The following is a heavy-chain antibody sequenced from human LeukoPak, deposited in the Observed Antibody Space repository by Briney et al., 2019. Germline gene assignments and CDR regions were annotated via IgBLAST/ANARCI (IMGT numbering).Heavy chain of an antibody. D-gene: IGHD5-18*01. V-gene: IGHV4-59*01. CDR1: GYSISSYY. CDR3: ASRKNGYSYS. CDR2: IYYSGST. J-gene: IGHJ4*02. Sequence: SETLSLTCTVSGYSISSYYWSWIRQPPGKGLEWIGYIYYSGSTNYNPSLKSRVTISVDTSKNQFSLKLSSVAAADTAVYYCASRKNGYSYSWGQGTLVTVSS.